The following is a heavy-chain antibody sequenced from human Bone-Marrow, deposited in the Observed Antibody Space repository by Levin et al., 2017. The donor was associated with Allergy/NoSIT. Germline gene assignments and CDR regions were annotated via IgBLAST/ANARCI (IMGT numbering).Heavy chain of an antibody. V-gene: IGHV3-23*01. D-gene: IGHD3-22*01. Sequence: PGGSLRLSCTASGFTFSNYAMNWVRQAPGKGLEWVSSITGTGASSYYADSVKGRFTVSRDNFEDTLSLQMKSLRVEDTAVYYCAKARGDYYDSNGSRRAFDIWGQGTLVTVSS. J-gene: IGHJ3*02. CDR1: GFTFSNYA. CDR3: AKARGDYYDSNGSRRAFDI. CDR2: ITGTGASS.